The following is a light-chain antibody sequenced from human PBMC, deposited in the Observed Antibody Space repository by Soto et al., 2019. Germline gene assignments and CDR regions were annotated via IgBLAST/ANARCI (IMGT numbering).Light chain of an antibody. CDR1: QSVSSSY. V-gene: IGKV3-20*01. Sequence: EIVLTQSPGTLSLSPGERATLFCRASQSVSSSYLSWYQQRPGQAPRLLIYGVFNRATGIPDRFSGIGSGTDFTLTISRLEPEDFAVYYCQQYDNSPPMYTFGQGTKLEIK. J-gene: IGKJ2*01. CDR2: GVF. CDR3: QQYDNSPPMYT.